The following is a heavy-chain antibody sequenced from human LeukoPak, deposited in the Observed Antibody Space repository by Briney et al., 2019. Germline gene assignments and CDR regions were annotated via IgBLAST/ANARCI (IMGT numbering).Heavy chain of an antibody. CDR2: IYYSGST. V-gene: IGHV4-59*01. CDR3: AREDSGSSFDY. D-gene: IGHD1-26*01. J-gene: IGHJ4*02. CDR1: GGSISSYY. Sequence: PSETLSLTCTVSGGSISSYYWSWIRQPPGKGLEWIGYIYYSGSTNYNPSLKSRVTISVDTSKNQFSLKLSSVTAADTAVYYCAREDSGSSFDYWGQGTLVTVSS.